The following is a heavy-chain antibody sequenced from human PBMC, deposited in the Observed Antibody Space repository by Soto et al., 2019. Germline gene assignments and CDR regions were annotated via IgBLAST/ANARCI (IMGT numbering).Heavy chain of an antibody. CDR1: GGTFSSYA. CDR3: ARDGCSSTSCYTSNWCDP. D-gene: IGHD2-2*02. J-gene: IGHJ5*02. V-gene: IGHV1-69*01. CDR2: IIPIFGTA. Sequence: QVQLVQSGAEVKKPGSSVKVSCKASGGTFSSYAISWVRQAPGQGLEWMGGIIPIFGTANYAQKFQGRVTSTADESTSTAYMERRSLRSEDTAVYYCARDGCSSTSCYTSNWCDPWGQGTLVTVAS.